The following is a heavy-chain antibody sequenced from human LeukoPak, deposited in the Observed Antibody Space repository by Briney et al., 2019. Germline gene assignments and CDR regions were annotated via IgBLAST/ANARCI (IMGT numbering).Heavy chain of an antibody. V-gene: IGHV3-74*03. D-gene: IGHD4-17*01. J-gene: IGHJ5*02. CDR1: GFTFNTYW. CDR2: INADGSST. Sequence: GGSLRLSCAASGFTFNTYWMHWVRQAPRKGLVWGSRINADGSSTTYADSAKGRFTISRDNAKNTLYLQMNSLRAEDTAVYYCARGVNGDSRFDPWGQGTLVTVSS. CDR3: ARGVNGDSRFDP.